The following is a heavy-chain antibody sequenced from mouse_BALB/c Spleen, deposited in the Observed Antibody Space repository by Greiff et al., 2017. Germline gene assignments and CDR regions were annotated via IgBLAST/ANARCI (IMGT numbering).Heavy chain of an antibody. CDR3: ARGPYYEDYYAMDY. J-gene: IGHJ4*01. V-gene: IGHV2-9*02. CDR1: GFSLTSYG. Sequence: VQRVESGPGLVAPSQSLSITCTVSGFSLTSYGVHWVRQPPGKGLEWLGVIWAGGSTNYNSALMSRLSISKDNSKSQVFLKMNSLQTDDTAMYYGARGPYYEDYYAMDYGGQGTSGTVSA. CDR2: IWAGGST. D-gene: IGHD2-10*01.